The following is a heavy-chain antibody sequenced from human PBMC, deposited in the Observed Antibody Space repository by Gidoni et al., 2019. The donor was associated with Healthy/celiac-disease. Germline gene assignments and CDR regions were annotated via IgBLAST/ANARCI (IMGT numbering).Heavy chain of an antibody. CDR3: AKDLFSIAAAGTFGVPWFDP. CDR1: GFTFSSYA. V-gene: IGHV3-23*01. CDR2: ISGSGGST. Sequence: EVQLLESGGGLVQPGGSLRLSCAASGFTFSSYAMSWVRQAPGKGLGWVSAISGSGGSTYYADSVKGRFTISRDNSKNTLYLQMNSLRAEDTAVYYCAKDLFSIAAAGTFGVPWFDPWGQGTLVTVSS. D-gene: IGHD6-13*01. J-gene: IGHJ5*02.